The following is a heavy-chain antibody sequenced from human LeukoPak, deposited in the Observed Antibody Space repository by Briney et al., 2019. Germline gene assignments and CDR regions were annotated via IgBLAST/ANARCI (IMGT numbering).Heavy chain of an antibody. J-gene: IGHJ5*02. Sequence: ASVKVSCTASGYTFTSYAMHWVRQAPGQRLEWMGWINAGNGNTKYSQKFQGRVTITRDTSASTAYMELSSLRSEDTAVYYCARGHDYYDSSGYYNWFDPWGQGTLVTVSS. CDR1: GYTFTSYA. D-gene: IGHD3-22*01. V-gene: IGHV1-3*01. CDR2: INAGNGNT. CDR3: ARGHDYYDSSGYYNWFDP.